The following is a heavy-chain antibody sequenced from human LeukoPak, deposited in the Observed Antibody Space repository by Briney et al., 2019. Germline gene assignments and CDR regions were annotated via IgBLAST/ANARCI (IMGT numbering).Heavy chain of an antibody. J-gene: IGHJ5*02. CDR2: INPSSGVT. CDR1: GYTFTSYG. V-gene: IGHV1-2*02. Sequence: ASVKVSCKASGYTFTSYGISWVRQAPGQGLEWMGWINPSSGVTNYAQKFQGRVTMTRDTSISTAYMELSRLRSDDTAIYYCARAAWRYNWFDPWGQGTLVTVSS. CDR3: ARAAWRYNWFDP.